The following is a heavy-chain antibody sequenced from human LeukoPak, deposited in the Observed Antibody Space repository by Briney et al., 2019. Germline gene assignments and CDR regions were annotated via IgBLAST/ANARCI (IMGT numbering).Heavy chain of an antibody. V-gene: IGHV4-39*01. D-gene: IGHD3-9*01. CDR2: ISDSGST. CDR3: ARHGQGLRYFDWMSFDS. J-gene: IGHJ4*02. CDR1: GGSISRSIYF. Sequence: TPSETLSLTCTVSGGSISRSIYFWGWIRQPPGKGLEWIGDISDSGSTYYSPSLKSRVTISVDTSRNQFSLNLNSVTATDTAVYYCARHGQGLRYFDWMSFDSWGQGAPVTVPS.